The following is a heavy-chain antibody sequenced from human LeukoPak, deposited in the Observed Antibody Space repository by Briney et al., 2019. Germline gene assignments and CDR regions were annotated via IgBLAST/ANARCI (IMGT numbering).Heavy chain of an antibody. D-gene: IGHD1-26*01. CDR3: AKDAATSGSPGSSYY. V-gene: IGHV3-74*01. J-gene: IGHJ4*02. CDR2: INSDGSST. Sequence: GGSLRLSCAASGFTFSNYWMHWVRQAPGKGLVWVSRINSDGSSTSYADSVKGRFTISRDNAKNTLYLQMNSLRAEDTAVYYCAKDAATSGSPGSSYYWGQGTLVTVSS. CDR1: GFTFSNYW.